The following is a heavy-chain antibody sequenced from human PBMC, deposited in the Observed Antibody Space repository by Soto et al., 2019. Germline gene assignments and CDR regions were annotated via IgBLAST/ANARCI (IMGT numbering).Heavy chain of an antibody. CDR3: ASCSGGSWYSPFDY. CDR2: ISGSGGST. CDR1: GFTFSSYA. J-gene: IGHJ4*02. Sequence: EVQLLESGGGLVQPGGSLRLSCAASGFTFSSYAMRWVRQAPGKGLEWVAAISGSGGSTYYADFVKGRFTISRDNSKNTLELQTNSLIAMDTPVYDCASCSGGSWYSPFDYWGQGTLVTVSS. D-gene: IGHD2-15*01. V-gene: IGHV3-23*01.